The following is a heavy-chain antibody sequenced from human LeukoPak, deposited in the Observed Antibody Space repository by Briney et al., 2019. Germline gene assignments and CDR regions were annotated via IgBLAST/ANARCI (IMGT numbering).Heavy chain of an antibody. J-gene: IGHJ4*02. Sequence: GESLKISCKGSGYSFSSYWIGWVRQMPGKGLEWMGTIYPGDSNTRYSPSFQGQVTMSADKSISTAYLQWSSLKASDTAIYYCARRDGNTFEYWGQGSLVTVSS. CDR3: ARRDGNTFEY. CDR1: GYSFSSYW. CDR2: IYPGDSNT. D-gene: IGHD4-23*01. V-gene: IGHV5-51*01.